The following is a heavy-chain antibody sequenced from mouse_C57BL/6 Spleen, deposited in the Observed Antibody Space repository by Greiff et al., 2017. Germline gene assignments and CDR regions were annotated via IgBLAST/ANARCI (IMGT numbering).Heavy chain of an antibody. J-gene: IGHJ3*01. CDR2: ISYDGSN. D-gene: IGHD2-13*01. V-gene: IGHV3-6*01. Sequence: ESGPGLVKPSQSLSLTCSVTGYSITSGYYWNWIRQYPGNKLEWMGYISYDGSNNYNPSLKNRISITRDTSKNQFFLQLNSVTTEDTATYDCAREKDGDYLFAYWGQGTLVTVSA. CDR3: AREKDGDYLFAY. CDR1: GYSITSGYY.